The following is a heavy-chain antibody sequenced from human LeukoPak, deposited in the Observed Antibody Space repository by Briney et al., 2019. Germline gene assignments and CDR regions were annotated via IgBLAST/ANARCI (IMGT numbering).Heavy chain of an antibody. CDR2: IYYSGST. Sequence: PSETLSLTCTVSGVSISNGDHYWSWIRQHPGKGLEWIGHIYYSGSTYYNPSLKSRGIISVETSKNQFSLKLSSVTAADTAVYYCAKAQSRYYDSSGFPDYWGQGTLVTVSS. V-gene: IGHV4-31*03. CDR1: GVSISNGDHY. CDR3: AKAQSRYYDSSGFPDY. J-gene: IGHJ4*02. D-gene: IGHD3-22*01.